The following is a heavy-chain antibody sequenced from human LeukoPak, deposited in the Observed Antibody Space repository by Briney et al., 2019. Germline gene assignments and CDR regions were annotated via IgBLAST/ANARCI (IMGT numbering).Heavy chain of an antibody. V-gene: IGHV3-23*01. CDR2: ISGGGGST. CDR1: QFTFSTYA. J-gene: IGHJ4*02. CDR3: GKAPFECTSTSCSDYFDY. Sequence: GGSLRLSCAASQFTFSTYALSWVRQAPGKGLEWLSVISGGGGSTYYADSVKGRLTISRDNSKSTLYLQMNSLRAEDTAVYYCGKAPFECTSTSCSDYFDYWGQGTLVTVSS. D-gene: IGHD2-2*01.